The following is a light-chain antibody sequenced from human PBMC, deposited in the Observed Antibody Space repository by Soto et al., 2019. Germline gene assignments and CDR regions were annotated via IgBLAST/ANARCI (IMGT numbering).Light chain of an antibody. CDR1: QNIDNW. V-gene: IGKV1-12*01. CDR3: QQCNSFPIT. J-gene: IGKJ5*01. CDR2: SAS. Sequence: DIQMTQSPSSVSASVGDRVTITCRASQNIDNWLAWYQHKPGKAPHRLIYSASTLQSGVPSRFRGSGSGTDFTLTISSLQPEDFATYYWQQCNSFPITFGQGTRLEI.